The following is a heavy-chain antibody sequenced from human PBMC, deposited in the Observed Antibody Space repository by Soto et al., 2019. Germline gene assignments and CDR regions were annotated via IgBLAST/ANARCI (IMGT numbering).Heavy chain of an antibody. J-gene: IGHJ4*02. Sequence: PSETLSLTCAVYGGSFSGYYWSWIRQPPGKGLEWIGEINHSGSTNYNPSLKSRVTISVDTSKNQFSLKLSSVTAADTAVYYCARGLDIVVVVAAPPKATGDLTHWGQGTLVTVSS. V-gene: IGHV4-34*01. CDR2: INHSGST. CDR3: ARGLDIVVVVAAPPKATGDLTH. CDR1: GGSFSGYY. D-gene: IGHD2-15*01.